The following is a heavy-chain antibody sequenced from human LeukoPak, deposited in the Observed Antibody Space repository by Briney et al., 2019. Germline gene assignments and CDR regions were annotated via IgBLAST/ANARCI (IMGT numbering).Heavy chain of an antibody. CDR1: GFTFKSYL. CDR3: ARQLGYCDSGTCYFEY. Sequence: GGSLRLSCAASGFTFKSYLMTWVRQAPGKGLEWVSSINGGGSSTSYADSVKGRFTISRDNSKTTLFLQMNSLRAEDTAVYYCARQLGYCDSGTCYFEYWGQGALVTVSS. D-gene: IGHD2-15*01. J-gene: IGHJ4*02. CDR2: INGGGSST. V-gene: IGHV3-23*01.